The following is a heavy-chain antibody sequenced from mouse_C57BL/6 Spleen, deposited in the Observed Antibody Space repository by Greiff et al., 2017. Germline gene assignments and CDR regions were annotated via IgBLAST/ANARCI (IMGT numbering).Heavy chain of an antibody. Sequence: VQRVESGPGLVAPSQSLSITCTVSGFSLTSYGVDWVRQPLGKGLVWLGVIWGGGSTNYNSPPMSRLSISKDNSKSQVFIKMNSLQTEDTAMYYCAKRNFLYDYDPYFDVGGTGTTVTVSS. CDR1: GFSLTSYG. D-gene: IGHD2-4*01. V-gene: IGHV2-9*01. CDR2: IWGGGST. J-gene: IGHJ1*03. CDR3: AKRNFLYDYDPYFDV.